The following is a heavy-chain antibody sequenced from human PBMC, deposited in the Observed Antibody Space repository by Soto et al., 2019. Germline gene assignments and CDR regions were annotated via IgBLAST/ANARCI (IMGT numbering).Heavy chain of an antibody. CDR1: GFTFSSYS. CDR3: ARDRHNGAARPFPDYYYYYYMDV. CDR2: IKQDGSEK. D-gene: IGHD6-6*01. J-gene: IGHJ6*03. Sequence: GGSLRLSCAASGFTFSSYSMSWVRQAPGKGLEWVANIKQDGSEKYYVDSVKGRFTISRDNAKNSLYLQMNSLRAEDTAVYYCARDRHNGAARPFPDYYYYYYMDVWGKGTTVTVSS. V-gene: IGHV3-7*01.